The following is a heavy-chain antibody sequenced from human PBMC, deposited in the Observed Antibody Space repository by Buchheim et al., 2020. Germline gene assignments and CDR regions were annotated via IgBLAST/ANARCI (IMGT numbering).Heavy chain of an antibody. CDR3: ARNAYYGSGRYYSSHYYYYYGMDV. CDR1: GYTFTGYY. J-gene: IGHJ6*02. CDR2: INPHSGVT. V-gene: IGHV1-2*04. D-gene: IGHD3-10*01. Sequence: QVQLVQSGAEVKNPGASVKVSCKASGYTFTGYYLHWVRQAPGQGLEWMGWINPHSGVTNYAQKFQDWVTMTRDTSISTAYMELSRLRSDDTAVYYCARNAYYGSGRYYSSHYYYYYGMDVWGQGT.